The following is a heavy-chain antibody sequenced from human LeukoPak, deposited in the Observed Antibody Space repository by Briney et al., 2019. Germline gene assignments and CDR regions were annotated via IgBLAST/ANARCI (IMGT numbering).Heavy chain of an antibody. J-gene: IGHJ3*02. CDR1: GGSIRSYY. CDR2: IYYSGST. D-gene: IGHD6-13*01. V-gene: IGHV4-59*12. Sequence: SETLSLTCTVSGGSIRSYYWSWIRQPPGKGLEWIGYIYYSGSTTYNPSLKSRVTISVDTSKNQFSLQLNSVTPEDTAVYYCARDDSSSQSAFDTWGQGTMVTVSS. CDR3: ARDDSSSQSAFDT.